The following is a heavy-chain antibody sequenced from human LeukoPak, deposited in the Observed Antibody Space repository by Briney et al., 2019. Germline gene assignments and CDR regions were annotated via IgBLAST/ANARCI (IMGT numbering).Heavy chain of an antibody. V-gene: IGHV3-33*01. J-gene: IGHJ4*02. D-gene: IGHD2-15*01. CDR2: IWFDGSEK. Sequence: PGGSLRLSCTASGFTLSNYGMHWVRQAPGKGLEWVAVIWFDGSEKYYADSVKGRFTISKDNSKNTLYLQMNSLRAEDTAVYYCARDPRACSGGSCYPAGYDYWGQGTLVTVSS. CDR1: GFTLSNYG. CDR3: ARDPRACSGGSCYPAGYDY.